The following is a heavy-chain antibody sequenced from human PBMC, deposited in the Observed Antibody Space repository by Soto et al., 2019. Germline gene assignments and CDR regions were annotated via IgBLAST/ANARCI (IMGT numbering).Heavy chain of an antibody. J-gene: IGHJ5*02. CDR1: GGTFSSYA. Sequence: QVQLVQSGAEVKKPGSSVKVSCKASGGTFSSYAISWVRQAPGQGLEWMGGIIPIFGTANYAQKFQGRVTITDGESTSKAYLELSWLHAEDTAVYYCACVLLSCGSYYFGWFDPWGQGTLVTVSS. CDR3: ACVLLSCGSYYFGWFDP. D-gene: IGHD1-26*01. V-gene: IGHV1-69*12. CDR2: IIPIFGTA.